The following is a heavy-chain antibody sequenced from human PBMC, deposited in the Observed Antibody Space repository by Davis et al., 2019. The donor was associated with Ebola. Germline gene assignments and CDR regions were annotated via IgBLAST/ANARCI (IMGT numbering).Heavy chain of an antibody. J-gene: IGHJ3*01. Sequence: PGGSLRLSCTASGFTFDDYGISWVRQAPGKGLEWVSGIDWNGGSTNYADSVKGRFTISRDNIKNSVFLEMNSLRVDDTAVYYCARVKANYYNMSGLQYVDAFDFWGQGTTVTVSS. CDR2: IDWNGGST. V-gene: IGHV3-20*04. D-gene: IGHD3-10*01. CDR3: ARVKANYYNMSGLQYVDAFDF. CDR1: GFTFDDYG.